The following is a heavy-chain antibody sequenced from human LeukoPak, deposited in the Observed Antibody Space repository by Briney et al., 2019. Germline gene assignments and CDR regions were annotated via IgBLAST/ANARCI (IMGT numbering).Heavy chain of an antibody. D-gene: IGHD6-19*01. CDR3: ARDPYSSFGYFDY. V-gene: IGHV1-8*02. J-gene: IGHJ4*02. CDR1: GYTFTSYD. Sequence: ASVKVSCKASGYTFTSYDINWVRQATGQGLEWMGWMNPNSGNTGYAQKFQGRVTMTRDTSISTAYMELSRLRSDDTAVYYCARDPYSSFGYFDYWGQGTLVTVSS. CDR2: MNPNSGNT.